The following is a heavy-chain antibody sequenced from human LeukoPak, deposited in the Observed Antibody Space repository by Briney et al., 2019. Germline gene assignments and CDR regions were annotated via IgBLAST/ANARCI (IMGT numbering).Heavy chain of an antibody. CDR2: ISSSSVYT. Sequence: GGSLRLSCKASGFAFSSYHMNWVRQAPGKGLEWVSSISSSSVYTHYADSVKGRITISRDNGKNSLYLQMNSLTAEDTALYYCARDALRDDAFDIWGQGTMVTVSS. CDR3: ARDALRDDAFDI. J-gene: IGHJ3*02. V-gene: IGHV3-21*04. CDR1: GFAFSSYH.